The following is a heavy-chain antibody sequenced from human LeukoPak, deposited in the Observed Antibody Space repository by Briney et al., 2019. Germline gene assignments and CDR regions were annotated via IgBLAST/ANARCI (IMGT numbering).Heavy chain of an antibody. Sequence: ASVKVSCKASGYTFTGYYMHWVRQAPGQGLEWMGWINPNSGGTNYAQKFQGRVTMTRDTSIGTAYMELSRLRSDDTAVYYCARDRVGATPFDYWGQGTLVTVSS. J-gene: IGHJ4*02. CDR2: INPNSGGT. D-gene: IGHD1-26*01. V-gene: IGHV1-2*02. CDR3: ARDRVGATPFDY. CDR1: GYTFTGYY.